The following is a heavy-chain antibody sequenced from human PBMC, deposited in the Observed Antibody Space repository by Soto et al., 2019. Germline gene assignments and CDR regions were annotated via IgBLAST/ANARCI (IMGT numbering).Heavy chain of an antibody. V-gene: IGHV4-4*02. D-gene: IGHD6-19*01. CDR1: GGSISSSYW. CDR3: ARSSGWYMLDY. J-gene: IGHJ4*02. CDR2: ISHSGST. Sequence: SETLSLTCAVSGGSISSSYWWSWARQPPGKGLEWIGEISHSGSTTYNPSLKSRVTISLDKSENQFSLRLSSVTAADTAVYYCARSSGWYMLDYWGQGTLVTVS.